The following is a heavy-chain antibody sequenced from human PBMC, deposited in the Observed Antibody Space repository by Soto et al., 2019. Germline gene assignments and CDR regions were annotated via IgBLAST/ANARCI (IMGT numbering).Heavy chain of an antibody. V-gene: IGHV3-23*01. CDR3: AKERTRYDY. CDR1: GFNFSSYA. J-gene: IGHJ4*02. CDR2: ISGSGGST. D-gene: IGHD2-15*01. Sequence: GSLSLSCAPSGFNFSSYAMSWVRQAPGKGLEWVSAISGSGGSTYYADSVKGRFTISRDNSKKTLYLQMNSLRAEDTAVYYCAKERTRYDYWGRGTLVTVSS.